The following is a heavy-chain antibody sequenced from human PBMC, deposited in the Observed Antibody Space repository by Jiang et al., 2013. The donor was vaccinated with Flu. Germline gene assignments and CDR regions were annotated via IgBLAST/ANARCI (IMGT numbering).Heavy chain of an antibody. J-gene: IGHJ6*02. V-gene: IGHV4-39*01. CDR3: ARTHCSSTSCIPRYYYGMDV. Sequence: GPGLVKPSETLSLTCTVSGGSISSSSYYWGWIRQPPGKGLEWIGSIYYSGSTYYNPSLKSRVTISVDTSKNQFSLKLSSVTAADTAVYYCARTHCSSTSCIPRYYYGMDVWGQGTTVTVSS. D-gene: IGHD2-2*01. CDR2: IYYSGST. CDR1: GGSISSSSYY.